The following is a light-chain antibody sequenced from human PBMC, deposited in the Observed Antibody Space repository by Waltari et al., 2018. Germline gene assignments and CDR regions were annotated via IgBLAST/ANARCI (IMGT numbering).Light chain of an antibody. V-gene: IGKV4-1*01. CDR1: QSILFTSNNKNY. J-gene: IGKJ2*01. CDR3: QQYYSTPYT. Sequence: DIMMTQSPDSLAVSLGERATINYKSSQSILFTSNNKNYLAWYQQRPGQPPKLLIYWASTRESGVPDRFSGSGSGTDFTLTISSLQTEDVAVYYCQQYYSTPYTFGQGTKLEI. CDR2: WAS.